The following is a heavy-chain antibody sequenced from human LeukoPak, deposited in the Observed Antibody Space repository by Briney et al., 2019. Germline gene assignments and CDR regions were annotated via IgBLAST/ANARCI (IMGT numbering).Heavy chain of an antibody. CDR1: GYTLTELS. D-gene: IGHD3-10*01. Sequence: ASVKVSCNVSGYTLTELSMHWARQAPGKGLEWMGGFDPEDGETIYAQKFQGRVTMTEDTSTDTAYMELSSLRSEDTAVYYCATERPEGSGSYYTGYFDYWGQGTLVTVSS. J-gene: IGHJ4*02. V-gene: IGHV1-24*01. CDR3: ATERPEGSGSYYTGYFDY. CDR2: FDPEDGET.